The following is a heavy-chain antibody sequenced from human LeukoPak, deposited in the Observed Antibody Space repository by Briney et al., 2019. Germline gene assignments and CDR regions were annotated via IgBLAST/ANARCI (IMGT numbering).Heavy chain of an antibody. CDR3: ARGGDSSSCYGDY. CDR1: GGSFSGYY. J-gene: IGHJ4*02. D-gene: IGHD6-13*01. CDR2: INHSGST. Sequence: SETLSLTCAVDGGSFSGYYWSWIRQPPGKGLEWIGEINHSGSTNYNPSLKSRVTISVDASKNQFSLKLSSVTAVDTAVYYCARGGDSSSCYGDYWGQGTLVTVSS. V-gene: IGHV4-34*01.